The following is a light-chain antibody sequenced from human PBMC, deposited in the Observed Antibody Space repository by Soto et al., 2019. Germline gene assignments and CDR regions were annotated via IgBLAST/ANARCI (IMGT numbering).Light chain of an antibody. V-gene: IGLV2-11*01. CDR3: CSYAGSYTFYV. Sequence: QPVLTQPRSVSGSPGQSVTISCTGTSSDVGGYNYVSWYQQHPGKAPKLIICDVTKRPSGVPDRFSGSKSGNTASLTISGLQAEDEADYYCCSYAGSYTFYVFGSGTKVTVL. J-gene: IGLJ1*01. CDR1: SSDVGGYNY. CDR2: DVT.